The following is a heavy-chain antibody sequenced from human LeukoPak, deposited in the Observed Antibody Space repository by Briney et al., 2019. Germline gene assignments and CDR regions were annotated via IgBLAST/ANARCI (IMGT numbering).Heavy chain of an antibody. CDR3: HIGSGYGADVRSVDY. CDR2: IRTKTNTYAT. Sequence: PGGSLRLSCAASGFPLSGSTMLWVRQASGKGVVGFGRIRTKTNTYATAYAASVKGRFTISRDDSKNTAYLQMNSLKTEDTALYYCHIGSGYGADVRSVDYWGQGTLVIVSS. V-gene: IGHV3-73*01. D-gene: IGHD3-22*01. J-gene: IGHJ4*02. CDR1: GFPLSGST.